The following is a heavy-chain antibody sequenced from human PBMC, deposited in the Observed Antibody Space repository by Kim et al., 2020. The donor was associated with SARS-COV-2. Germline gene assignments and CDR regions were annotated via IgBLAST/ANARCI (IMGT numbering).Heavy chain of an antibody. Sequence: SETLSLTCTVSGGSISSSSYYWGWIRQPPGKGLEWIGSIYYSGSTYYNPSLKSRVTISVDTSKNQFSLKLSSVTAADTAVYYCARVPAWRYYDSSGYFDYWGQGTLVTVSS. CDR2: IYYSGST. D-gene: IGHD3-22*01. CDR3: ARVPAWRYYDSSGYFDY. J-gene: IGHJ4*02. CDR1: GGSISSSSYY. V-gene: IGHV4-39*07.